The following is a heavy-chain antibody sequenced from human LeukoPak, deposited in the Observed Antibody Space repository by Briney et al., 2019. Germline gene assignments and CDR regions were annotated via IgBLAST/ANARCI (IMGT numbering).Heavy chain of an antibody. D-gene: IGHD3-16*02. CDR2: IYYSGST. CDR3: ARAKYDYVWGSYRSGSHDAFDI. V-gene: IGHV4-59*01. CDR1: GGSISSYY. Sequence: PSETLSLTCTVSGGSISSYYWSWIRQPPGKGLEWIGYIYYSGSTNYNPSLKSRVTISVDTSKNQFSLKLSSVTAADTAVYYCARAKYDYVWGSYRSGSHDAFDIWGQGTMVTVSS. J-gene: IGHJ3*02.